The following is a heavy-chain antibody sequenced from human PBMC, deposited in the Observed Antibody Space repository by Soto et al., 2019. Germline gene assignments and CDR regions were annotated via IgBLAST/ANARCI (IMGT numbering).Heavy chain of an antibody. CDR2: INDDGSST. V-gene: IGHV3-74*01. D-gene: IGHD1-1*01. CDR1: GFTFIMHW. CDR3: TRGPRSTSTGTGAF. Sequence: LRVSCAASGFTFIMHWMHWVRQVPGKGPEWVSRINDDGSSTNYADSVKGRFTISRDNAKNTLYLQMNDLRAEDTAVYYCTRGPRSTSTGTGAFWGQGTLVTVSS. J-gene: IGHJ4*02.